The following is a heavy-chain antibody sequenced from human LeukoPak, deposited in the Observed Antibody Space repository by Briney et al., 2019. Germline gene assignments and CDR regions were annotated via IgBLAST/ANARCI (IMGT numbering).Heavy chain of an antibody. CDR3: ASKKGYCSGGSCHSEYYYYYGMDV. Sequence: SETLSLTCAVYGGSFSGYYWSWIRQPPGKGLEWIGEINHSGSTNHNPSLKSRVTISVDTSKNQFSLKLSSVTAADTAVYYCASKKGYCSGGSCHSEYYYYYGMDVWGQGTTVTVSS. CDR2: INHSGST. CDR1: GGSFSGYY. J-gene: IGHJ6*02. D-gene: IGHD2-15*01. V-gene: IGHV4-34*01.